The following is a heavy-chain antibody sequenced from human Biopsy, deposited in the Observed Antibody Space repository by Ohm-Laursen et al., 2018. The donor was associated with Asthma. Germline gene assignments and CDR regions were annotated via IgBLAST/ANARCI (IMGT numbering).Heavy chain of an antibody. Sequence: ASVTVSCKASGYNFISFAIHWVRQAPGQRLEWMGWVNTGNGDTKYSQKFQGRVTITRDTSASTAYMELRSLRSEDTAKYYCARTYYDFLTGQVKDVFGVWGQGTMVTVSS. CDR3: ARTYYDFLTGQVKDVFGV. V-gene: IGHV1-3*04. D-gene: IGHD3-9*01. CDR2: VNTGNGDT. J-gene: IGHJ3*01. CDR1: GYNFISFA.